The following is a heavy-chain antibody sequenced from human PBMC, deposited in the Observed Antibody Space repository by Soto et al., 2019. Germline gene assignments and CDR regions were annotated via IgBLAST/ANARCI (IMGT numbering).Heavy chain of an antibody. CDR2: INSDGSST. V-gene: IGHV3-74*01. CDR3: ARVLGHCTNGVCPFDY. Sequence: GGSLRLSCAASGFTFSSYWMHWVRQAPGKGLVWVSRINSDGSSTSYADSVKGRFTISRDNAKNTLYLQMNSLRAEDTVVYYCARVLGHCTNGVCPFDYWGQGTLVTVSS. J-gene: IGHJ4*02. CDR1: GFTFSSYW. D-gene: IGHD2-8*01.